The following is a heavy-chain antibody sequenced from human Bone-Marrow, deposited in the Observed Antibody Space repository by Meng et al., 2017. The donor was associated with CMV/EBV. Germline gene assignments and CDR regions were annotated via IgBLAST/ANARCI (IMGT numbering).Heavy chain of an antibody. CDR2: ISYDGSNK. CDR1: GFTFRDHY. CDR3: ARGYSSSWPYQTYYYYGMDV. J-gene: IGHJ6*02. D-gene: IGHD6-13*01. V-gene: IGHV3-30*03. Sequence: GESLKISCVASGFTFRDHYMTWIRQAPGKGLEWVAVISYDGSNKYYADSVKGRFTISRDNSKNTLYLQMNSLRSEDTAVYYCARGYSSSWPYQTYYYYGMDVWGQGTTVTVSS.